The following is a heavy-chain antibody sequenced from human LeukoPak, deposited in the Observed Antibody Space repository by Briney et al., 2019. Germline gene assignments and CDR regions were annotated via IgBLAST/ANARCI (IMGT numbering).Heavy chain of an antibody. CDR2: INHSGST. J-gene: IGHJ5*02. V-gene: IGHV4-39*07. D-gene: IGHD2-15*01. Sequence: SETLSLTCTVSSGSIRSSSYYWSWIRQPPGKGLEWIGEINHSGSTNYNPSLKSRVTISVDTSKNQFSLKLSSVTAADTAVYYCARGLGYCSGGSCHKWFDPWGQGTLVTVSS. CDR3: ARGLGYCSGGSCHKWFDP. CDR1: SGSIRSSSYY.